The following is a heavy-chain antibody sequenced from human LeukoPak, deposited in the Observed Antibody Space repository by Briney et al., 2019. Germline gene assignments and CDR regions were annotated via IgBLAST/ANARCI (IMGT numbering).Heavy chain of an antibody. Sequence: GGSLRLSCAASGFTFSSYAMSWVRQAPGKGLEWVSAISGSGGSTFYADSVKGRFTISRDNSKNTLYLQMNSLTAEDTAVYYCVRVQGDYSSTWNNWFDPWGQGALVTVSS. J-gene: IGHJ5*02. V-gene: IGHV3-23*01. CDR1: GFTFSSYA. CDR3: VRVQGDYSSTWNNWFDP. D-gene: IGHD6-13*01. CDR2: ISGSGGST.